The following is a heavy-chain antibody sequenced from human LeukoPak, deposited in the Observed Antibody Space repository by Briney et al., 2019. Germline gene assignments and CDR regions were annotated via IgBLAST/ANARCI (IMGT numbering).Heavy chain of an antibody. CDR2: MNPNSGNT. Sequence: ASVKVSCKASGYTFTSYDINWVRQATGQGLEWMGWMNPNSGNTGYAQKFQGRVTITRNTSISTAYMELSSLRSEDTAVYYCARGPLPDCGGDCYPTDYWGQGTLVTVSS. J-gene: IGHJ4*02. CDR3: ARGPLPDCGGDCYPTDY. D-gene: IGHD2-21*02. V-gene: IGHV1-8*03. CDR1: GYTFTSYD.